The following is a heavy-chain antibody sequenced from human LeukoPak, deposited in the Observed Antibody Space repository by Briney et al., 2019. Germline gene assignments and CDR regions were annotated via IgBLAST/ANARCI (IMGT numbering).Heavy chain of an antibody. Sequence: PGGSLRLSCAASGFTFSSYWMHWVRRAPGKGLVWVSRIYNDGSVTSYADSVKGRFTISRDNAKNTLYLHMNSLRAEDTAVYYCATGRGSSSFGSWGQGTLVTVSS. CDR3: ATGRGSSSFGS. CDR2: IYNDGSVT. V-gene: IGHV3-74*01. D-gene: IGHD6-6*01. CDR1: GFTFSSYW. J-gene: IGHJ4*02.